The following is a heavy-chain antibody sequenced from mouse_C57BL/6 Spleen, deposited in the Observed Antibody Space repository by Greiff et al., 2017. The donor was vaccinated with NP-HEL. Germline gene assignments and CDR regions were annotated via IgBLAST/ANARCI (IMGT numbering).Heavy chain of an antibody. CDR2: ISYDGSN. V-gene: IGHV3-6*01. CDR3: ARDRGSWYFDV. J-gene: IGHJ1*03. Sequence: EVHLVESGPGLVKPSQSLSLTCSVTGYSITSGYYWNWIRQFPGNKLEWMGYISYDGSNNYNPSLKNRISITRDTSKNQFFLKLNSVTTEDTATYYCARDRGSWYFDVWGTGTTVTVSS. D-gene: IGHD1-1*01. CDR1: GYSITSGYY.